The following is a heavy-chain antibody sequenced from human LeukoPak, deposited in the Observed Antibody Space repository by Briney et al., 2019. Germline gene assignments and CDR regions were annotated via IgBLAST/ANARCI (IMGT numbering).Heavy chain of an antibody. Sequence: SETLSLTCTVSGGSISSYYWSWIRQPPGKGLEWIGYIYYSGSTNYNPSPKSRVTMSVDTSKNQFSLKLSSVTAADTAVYYCAREAYYYDSSGQNTLGYWGQGTLVTVSS. CDR1: GGSISSYY. CDR2: IYYSGST. CDR3: AREAYYYDSSGQNTLGY. J-gene: IGHJ4*02. V-gene: IGHV4-59*12. D-gene: IGHD3-22*01.